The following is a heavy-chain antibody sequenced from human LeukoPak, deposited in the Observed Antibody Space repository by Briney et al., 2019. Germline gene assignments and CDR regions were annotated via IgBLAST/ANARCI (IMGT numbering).Heavy chain of an antibody. V-gene: IGHV3-23*01. CDR2: NSGGST. Sequence: GGSLRLSCAASGFTFSTYAMSWVRQAPGKGLECVSVNSGGSTYYADSVKGRFTISRDNSKKTLYLQMNSLRAEDTAIYYCANDRNNWNYPATIDHWGQGTLVTVSS. D-gene: IGHD1-7*01. J-gene: IGHJ4*02. CDR1: GFTFSTYA. CDR3: ANDRNNWNYPATIDH.